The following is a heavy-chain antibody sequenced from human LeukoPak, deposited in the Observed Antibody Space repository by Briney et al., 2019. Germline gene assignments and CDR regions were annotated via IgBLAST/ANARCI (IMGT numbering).Heavy chain of an antibody. J-gene: IGHJ2*01. Sequence: SGPTLVNPTQTLTLTCTFSGFSLSTSGVGVGWIRQPPTKALEWLALIYWDDDKRYSPSLKSGLTITKDTSKNQVVLTMTNMDPADTATYYCVHRTRTLVRGVTYWYFDVWGRGALVTVSS. V-gene: IGHV2-5*02. CDR3: VHRTRTLVRGVTYWYFDV. CDR1: GFSLSTSGVG. CDR2: IYWDDDK. D-gene: IGHD3-10*01.